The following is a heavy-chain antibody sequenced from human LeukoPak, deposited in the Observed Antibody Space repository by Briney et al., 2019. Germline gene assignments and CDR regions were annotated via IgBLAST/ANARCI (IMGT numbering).Heavy chain of an antibody. Sequence: GGSLRLSCAASGFTFSTYWMSWVRQAPGRGLEWVANIKKDGSQKYYVDSVKGRFTISRDNAKNTLYLQMNSLRAEDTAVYYCAKVAHYYGSGSYYEYYFDYWGQGTLVTVSS. CDR3: AKVAHYYGSGSYYEYYFDY. D-gene: IGHD3-10*01. CDR1: GFTFSTYW. J-gene: IGHJ4*02. CDR2: IKKDGSQK. V-gene: IGHV3-7*03.